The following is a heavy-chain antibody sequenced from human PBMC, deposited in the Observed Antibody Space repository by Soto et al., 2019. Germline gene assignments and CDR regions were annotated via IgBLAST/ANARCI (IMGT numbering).Heavy chain of an antibody. D-gene: IGHD2-21*02. J-gene: IGHJ4*02. CDR1: GGSISSSDYS. V-gene: IGHV4-30-2*01. CDR3: ARGLLDEPDNTAHIAY. Sequence: SETLSLTCAVSGGSISSSDYSWSWIRQPPGKGLEWIGDIFHSGSPDYNPSLESRVTISLDRSKNQFFLKLRSVNAADTAVYYCARGLLDEPDNTAHIAYWGQGTLVTVSS. CDR2: IFHSGSP.